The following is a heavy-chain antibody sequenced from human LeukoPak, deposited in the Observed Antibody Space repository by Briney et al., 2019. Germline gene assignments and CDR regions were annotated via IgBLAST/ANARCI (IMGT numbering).Heavy chain of an antibody. D-gene: IGHD4-17*01. CDR3: AKEVYGDDAFDI. J-gene: IGHJ3*02. CDR1: GFTFDDYA. CDR2: ISWNSGSI. V-gene: IGHV3-9*01. Sequence: GRSLRLSCAASGFTFDDYAMHWVRQAPGKGLEWVSGISWNSGSIGYADSVKGRFTISRDNAKNSLYLQMNSLRAEDTALYYCAKEVYGDDAFDIWGQGNNGHRLF.